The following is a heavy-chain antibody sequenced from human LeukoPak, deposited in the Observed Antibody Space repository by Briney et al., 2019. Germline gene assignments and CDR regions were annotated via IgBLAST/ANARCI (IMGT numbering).Heavy chain of an antibody. V-gene: IGHV3-7*01. CDR2: IKQDGSEK. CDR1: GFTFSSYW. CDR3: ARVHFGSDSFDF. J-gene: IGHJ3*01. D-gene: IGHD3-3*01. Sequence: SGGSLRLSCAASGFTFSSYWMSWVRQAPGKGLEWVANIKQDGSEKYFVDSVRGRFTISRDNAKNSLYLQMNSLRAEDTAVYYCARVHFGSDSFDFWGQGTMVTVSS.